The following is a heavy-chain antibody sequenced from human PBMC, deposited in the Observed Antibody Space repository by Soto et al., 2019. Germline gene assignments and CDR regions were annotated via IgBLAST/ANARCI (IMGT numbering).Heavy chain of an antibody. J-gene: IGHJ4*02. D-gene: IGHD3-10*01. CDR3: AKGGGFGTGAYYNVAY. Sequence: EVQLLESGGGLVEPGGSLRLSCTASGFSFSSYAMTWVRQAPGKGLEWVSSTTDDGGRTFYADSVKGRFTISRDNSNNRLYLEMNSRRAEDTALYYGAKGGGFGTGAYYNVAYWGQGTLVTVSS. CDR1: GFSFSSYA. V-gene: IGHV3-23*01. CDR2: TTDDGGRT.